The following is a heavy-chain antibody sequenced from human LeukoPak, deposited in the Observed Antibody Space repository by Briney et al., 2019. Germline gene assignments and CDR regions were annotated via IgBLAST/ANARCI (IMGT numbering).Heavy chain of an antibody. D-gene: IGHD3-10*01. CDR2: TYYRSKWYN. J-gene: IGHJ4*02. CDR3: ARDQPYYYGSGSQTVFDY. Sequence: SQTLSLTCAISGDSVSSNSAAWNWIRQSPSRGLEWLGRTYYRSKWYNDYAVSVKSRITINPDTSKNQFSLQLNSVTPEDTAVYYCARDQPYYYGSGSQTVFDYWGQGTLVTVSS. V-gene: IGHV6-1*01. CDR1: GDSVSSNSAA.